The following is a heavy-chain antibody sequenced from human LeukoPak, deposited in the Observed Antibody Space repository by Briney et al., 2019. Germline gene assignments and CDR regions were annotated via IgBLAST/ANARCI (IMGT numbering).Heavy chain of an antibody. V-gene: IGHV3-23*01. CDR2: ISGSGGST. D-gene: IGHD3-22*01. CDR1: GFTFSSYA. J-gene: IGHJ1*01. CDR3: AKGITMIVVVKYFQH. Sequence: PGGSLRLSCAASGFTFSSYAMSGVRQAPGKGLEWVSAISGSGGSTYYADSVKGRFTISRDNSKNTLYLQMNSLRAEDTAVYYCAKGITMIVVVKYFQHWGQGTLVTVSS.